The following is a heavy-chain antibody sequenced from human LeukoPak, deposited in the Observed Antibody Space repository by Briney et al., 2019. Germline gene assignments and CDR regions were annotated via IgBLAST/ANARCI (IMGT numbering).Heavy chain of an antibody. CDR3: AKRGVVIRVILVGFYKEAYYFDS. V-gene: IGHV3-23*01. CDR1: GITLSNYG. CDR2: MSGSGGVT. Sequence: PGRSLRLSCAVSGITLSNYGMSWVRKAPGQRLEWVAGMSGSGGVTNYADSVKGRFTVSRDNSKNTLYLQMKSLRAEDTAVYFCAKRGVVIRVILVGFYKEAYYFDSWGQGALVTVSS. D-gene: IGHD3-22*01. J-gene: IGHJ4*02.